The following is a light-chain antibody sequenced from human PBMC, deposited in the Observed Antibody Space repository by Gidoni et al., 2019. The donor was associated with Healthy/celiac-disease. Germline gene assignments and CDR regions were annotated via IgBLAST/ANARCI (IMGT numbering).Light chain of an antibody. Sequence: EIVMTQSPATLSVSPGGRATLSCRASQSVSSNLAWYQQKPGQAPRLLIDGASTRATGIPARFSGSGSGTEFTLPISSLQSEDFAVYSCQQYNNCPLTFXGXTKVEIK. CDR2: GAS. J-gene: IGKJ4*01. CDR1: QSVSSN. V-gene: IGKV3-15*01. CDR3: QQYNNCPLT.